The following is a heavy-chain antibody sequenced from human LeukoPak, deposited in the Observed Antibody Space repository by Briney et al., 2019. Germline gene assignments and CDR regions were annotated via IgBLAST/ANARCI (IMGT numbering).Heavy chain of an antibody. CDR2: IYASGST. D-gene: IGHD1-26*01. CDR1: GASISGSGYY. J-gene: IGHJ4*02. CDR3: AKSGGYGLIDY. V-gene: IGHV4-39*01. Sequence: PSETLSLTCTVSGASISGSGYYWGWIRQPPGKGLEWIGSIYASGSTYYNASLQSRVTISIETSKNQISLRLNSVTAADTAMYYCAKSGGYGLIDYWGQGTLVTVSS.